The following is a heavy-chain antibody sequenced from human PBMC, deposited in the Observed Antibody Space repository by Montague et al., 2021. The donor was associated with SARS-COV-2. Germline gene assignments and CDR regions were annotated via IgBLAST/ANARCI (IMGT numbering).Heavy chain of an antibody. J-gene: IGHJ3*02. V-gene: IGHV4-59*01. CDR1: GGSITGYY. Sequence: SETLSLTCTVSGGSITGYYCSWLRRSPGKGLERIAYIYDGGAVNXNPSLGSRVTISTDTSKNQLSLKVNSVTAADTAVYYCVRDHPYGGPRGAYDIWGQGTVVTVSS. D-gene: IGHD4-23*01. CDR3: VRDHPYGGPRGAYDI. CDR2: IYDGGAV.